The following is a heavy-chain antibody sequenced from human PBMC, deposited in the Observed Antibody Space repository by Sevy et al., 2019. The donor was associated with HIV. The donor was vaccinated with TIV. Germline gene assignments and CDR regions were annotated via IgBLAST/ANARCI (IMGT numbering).Heavy chain of an antibody. J-gene: IGHJ4*02. CDR3: ARGKSGYGYGLDY. CDR2: MYTDGST. Sequence: GGSLRLSCAASGFPVSSNYMSWVRQAPGKGLEWVSVMYTDGSTYHADSVKGRSAISRDNSKKTLYLQLNSQRVEDTAVYYCARGKSGYGYGLDYWGQGTLVTVSS. CDR1: GFPVSSNY. V-gene: IGHV3-66*01. D-gene: IGHD5-18*01.